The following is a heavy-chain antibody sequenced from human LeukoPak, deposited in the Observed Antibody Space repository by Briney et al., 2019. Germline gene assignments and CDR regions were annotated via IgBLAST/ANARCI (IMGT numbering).Heavy chain of an antibody. CDR3: ARPRYGSGSLDS. CDR2: INHSGST. J-gene: IGHJ4*02. D-gene: IGHD3-10*01. V-gene: IGHV4-34*01. CDR1: GGSFSGHY. Sequence: SETLSLTCAVYGGSFSGHYWTWIRQPPRMGLEWIGEINHSGSTTYNPSLNTRVTISVDTSKNQISLKLRSVTAADTAVYYCARPRYGSGSLDSWGQGTLVTVSS.